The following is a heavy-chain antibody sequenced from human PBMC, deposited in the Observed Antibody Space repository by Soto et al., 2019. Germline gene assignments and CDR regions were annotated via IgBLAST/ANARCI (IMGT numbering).Heavy chain of an antibody. D-gene: IGHD2-2*01. J-gene: IGHJ4*02. Sequence: GGSLRLSCAASGFTFRIYSMNWVRQAPGKGLEWISYISSSSSTIYYADSVKGRFTISRDNAKNSLYLQMNSLGAEDTAVYYYAREIVTAGEYYFDSWGLGTLVTVSS. CDR1: GFTFRIYS. CDR3: AREIVTAGEYYFDS. V-gene: IGHV3-48*01. CDR2: ISSSSSTI.